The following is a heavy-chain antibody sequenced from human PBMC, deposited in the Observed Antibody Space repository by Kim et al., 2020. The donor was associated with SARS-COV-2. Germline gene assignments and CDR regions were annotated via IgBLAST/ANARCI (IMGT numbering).Heavy chain of an antibody. CDR1: RYSFTSYW. J-gene: IGHJ4*02. D-gene: IGHD7-27*01. CDR3: ARLRGELGIKLYYFDY. CDR2: IYPGDSDT. Sequence: GESLKISCKGSRYSFTSYWIGWVRQMPGKGLEWMGIIYPGDSDTRYSPSFQGQVTISADKSISTAYLQWSSLKASDTAMYYCARLRGELGIKLYYFDYWGQGTLVTVSS. V-gene: IGHV5-51*01.